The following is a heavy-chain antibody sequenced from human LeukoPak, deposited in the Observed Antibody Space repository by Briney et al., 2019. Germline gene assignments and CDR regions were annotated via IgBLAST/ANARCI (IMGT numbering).Heavy chain of an antibody. CDR2: ISYDGSNK. CDR3: ARSDDESYSSGWYWFDP. Sequence: GGSLRLSCAASGFTFSSYAMHWVRQAAGKGLEWVAVISYDGSNKYYADSVKGRFTISRDNSKNTLYLQMNSLRAEDTAVYYCARSDDESYSSGWYWFDPWGQGTLVTVSS. J-gene: IGHJ5*02. V-gene: IGHV3-30-3*01. D-gene: IGHD6-19*01. CDR1: GFTFSSYA.